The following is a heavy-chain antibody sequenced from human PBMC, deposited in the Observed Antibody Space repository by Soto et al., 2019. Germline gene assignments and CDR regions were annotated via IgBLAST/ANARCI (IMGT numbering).Heavy chain of an antibody. CDR1: GFTFSSYA. Sequence: EVQLLESGGGLVQPGGSLRLSCAASGFTFSSYAMSWVRQAPGKGLEWVSAMSGSGVSTYYADYVKGRFTISRDNSKNTLYLQMNSLRAEDTAVYYCAKGGSSSSFLTLYYYYMDVWGKGTTVTVSS. CDR2: MSGSGVST. D-gene: IGHD6-6*01. CDR3: AKGGSSSSFLTLYYYYMDV. J-gene: IGHJ6*03. V-gene: IGHV3-23*01.